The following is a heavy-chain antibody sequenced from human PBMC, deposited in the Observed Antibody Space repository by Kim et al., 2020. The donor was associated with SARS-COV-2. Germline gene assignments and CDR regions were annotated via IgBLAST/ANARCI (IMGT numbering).Heavy chain of an antibody. CDR3: ARSRGETYYDILALEYFDY. J-gene: IGHJ4*02. CDR2: IIPIFGTA. CDR1: GGTFSSYA. V-gene: IGHV1-69*13. D-gene: IGHD3-9*01. Sequence: SVKVSCKASGGTFSSYAISWVRQAPGQGLEWMGGIIPIFGTANYAQKFQGRVAITADESTSTAYMELSSLRSEDTAVYYCARSRGETYYDILALEYFDYWGQGTLVTVSS.